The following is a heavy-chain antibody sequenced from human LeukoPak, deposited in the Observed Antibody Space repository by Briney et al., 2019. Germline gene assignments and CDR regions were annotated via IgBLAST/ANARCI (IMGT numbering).Heavy chain of an antibody. Sequence: GASVKVSCXASGYTFTGYYMHWVRQAPGQGLEWMGRINPNSGGTNYAQKFQGRVTMTRDTSISTAYMELSRLRSDDTAVYYCARDSFTYYYGSGSYSYWGQGTLVTVSS. J-gene: IGHJ4*02. CDR2: INPNSGGT. D-gene: IGHD3-10*01. CDR3: ARDSFTYYYGSGSYSY. CDR1: GYTFTGYY. V-gene: IGHV1-2*06.